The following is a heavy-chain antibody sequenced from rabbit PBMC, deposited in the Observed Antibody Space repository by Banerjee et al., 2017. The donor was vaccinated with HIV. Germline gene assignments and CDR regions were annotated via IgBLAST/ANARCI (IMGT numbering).Heavy chain of an antibody. CDR2: INTYRGNG. Sequence: QEQLEESGGDLVKPEGSLTLTCTASGFSFRNKYVMCWVRQAQGKGLEWIACINTYRGNGVYASWAKGRFTISKTTSTTVTLQMTRLTAADTATYFCARDLGGVIGWNFNLWGPGTLVTVS. V-gene: IGHV1S45*01. J-gene: IGHJ4*01. D-gene: IGHD1-1*01. CDR3: ARDLGGVIGWNFNL. CDR1: GFSFRNKYV.